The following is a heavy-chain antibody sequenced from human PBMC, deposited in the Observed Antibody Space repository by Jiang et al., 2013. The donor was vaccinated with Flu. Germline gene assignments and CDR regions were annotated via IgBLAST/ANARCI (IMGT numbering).Heavy chain of an antibody. CDR2: LYWGDDK. CDR1: GFSLSTSGVG. D-gene: IGHD3-22*01. Sequence: KPTQTLTLTCTFSGFSLSTSGVGVGWIRQPPGKALEWLALLYWGDDKRYSPSLKSRLTITKDTSKNQVVLTMTNMDPVDTATYYCAHRRGYDSSGGKENWFDPWARESWSPSPQ. CDR3: AHRRGYDSSGGKENWFDP. J-gene: IGHJ5*02. V-gene: IGHV2-5*02.